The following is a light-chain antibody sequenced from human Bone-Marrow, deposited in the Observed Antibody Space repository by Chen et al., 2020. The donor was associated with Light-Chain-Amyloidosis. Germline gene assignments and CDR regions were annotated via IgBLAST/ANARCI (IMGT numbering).Light chain of an antibody. Sequence: SYVLTQPSSVSVAPGQTATMACGGNNLGSTSVNWYQQTPGRAPLLVVYDDSDRPSGIPERLSGSNSGNTATLTISRVEAGDEADYYCQVWDRSSDRPVFGGGTKLTVL. CDR2: DDS. CDR1: NLGSTS. CDR3: QVWDRSSDRPV. V-gene: IGLV3-21*02. J-gene: IGLJ3*02.